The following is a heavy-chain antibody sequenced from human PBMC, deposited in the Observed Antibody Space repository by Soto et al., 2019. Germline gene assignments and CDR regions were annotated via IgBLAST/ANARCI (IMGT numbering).Heavy chain of an antibody. CDR2: ISAGGDRT. Sequence: EVQVSESGGGLVQPGGSLRLSCATSGFTFSNYPMNWVRQAPGKGLEWVSGISAGGDRTYYADSVKGRFTIFSDNSKNSVSPRMNSLRVEDTAVYFCARRVWGQGTLVTVSS. V-gene: IGHV3-23*01. J-gene: IGHJ4*02. CDR3: ARRV. CDR1: GFTFSNYP.